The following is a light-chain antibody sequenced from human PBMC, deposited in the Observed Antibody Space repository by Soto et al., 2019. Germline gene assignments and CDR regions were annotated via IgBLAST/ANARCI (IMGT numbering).Light chain of an antibody. Sequence: QSALTQPPSASGSAGQSVAISCTGTSSDVGGYNYVSWYQQHPGKAPKLMIYEVNKRPSGVPDRFCGSKSGNTASLTVSGLQAEDEADYYCSSYAGSSNVFGTGTKVTVL. J-gene: IGLJ1*01. V-gene: IGLV2-8*01. CDR3: SSYAGSSNV. CDR2: EVN. CDR1: SSDVGGYNY.